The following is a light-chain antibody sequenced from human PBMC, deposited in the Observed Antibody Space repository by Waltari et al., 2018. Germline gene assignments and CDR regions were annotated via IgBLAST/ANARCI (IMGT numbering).Light chain of an antibody. J-gene: IGKJ4*01. Sequence: DVQMTQSPSSLSASVGDNVTITCQASQGIINYLNYHQQKPGKAPKVLIYDASNLETGGPSRFSGSRSGTHFTFTISRLQPEYIAKYYCQQYDNLPSFGGGTKVEI. CDR1: QGIINY. CDR3: QQYDNLPS. V-gene: IGKV1-33*01. CDR2: DAS.